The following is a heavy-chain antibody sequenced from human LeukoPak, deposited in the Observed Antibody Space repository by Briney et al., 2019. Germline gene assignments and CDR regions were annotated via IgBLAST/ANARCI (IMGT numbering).Heavy chain of an antibody. V-gene: IGHV3-74*01. CDR1: GFTFSSYW. CDR3: ARDWYYDFWSGYPL. Sequence: GGSLRLSCAASGFTFSSYWMHWVRQAPGKGLVWVSRINTDGSSTSYADSVEGRFTISRDNAKNTLYLQMNSLRAEDTAVYYCARDWYYDFWSGYPLWGQGTLVTVSS. D-gene: IGHD3-3*01. J-gene: IGHJ4*02. CDR2: INTDGSST.